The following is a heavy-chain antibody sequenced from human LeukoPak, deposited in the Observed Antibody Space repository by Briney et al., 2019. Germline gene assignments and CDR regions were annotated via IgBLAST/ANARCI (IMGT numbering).Heavy chain of an antibody. J-gene: IGHJ4*02. CDR2: IKHRERT. CDR1: AGSISSYY. Sequence: ETLSLTSAAYAGSISSYYWSSIRQPPAKKLQWIGAIKHRERTNYNPTLKSRVTISVSTSKNKFSLKLGSVTAGGRAVYYCASETIWFGEFRFDYWRQGSLVTVCS. V-gene: IGHV4-34*01. CDR3: ASETIWFGEFRFDY. D-gene: IGHD3-10*01.